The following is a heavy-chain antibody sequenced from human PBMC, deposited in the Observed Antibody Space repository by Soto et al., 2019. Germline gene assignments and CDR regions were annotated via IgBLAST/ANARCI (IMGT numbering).Heavy chain of an antibody. Sequence: SETLSLTCTVSGGSISSSSYYWGWIRQPPGKGLEWIGSIYYSGSTYYNPSLKSRVTISVDTSKNQFSLKLSSVTAADTAVYYCARHVLIVVALGAFDIWGQGTMVTVSS. J-gene: IGHJ3*02. CDR3: ARHVLIVVALGAFDI. D-gene: IGHD3-22*01. V-gene: IGHV4-39*01. CDR1: GGSISSSSYY. CDR2: IYYSGST.